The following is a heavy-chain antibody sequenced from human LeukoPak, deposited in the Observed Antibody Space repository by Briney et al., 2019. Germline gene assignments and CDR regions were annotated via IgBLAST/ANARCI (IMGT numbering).Heavy chain of an antibody. D-gene: IGHD3-3*01. Sequence: SETLSLTCTVSGGSLSSGSYYWSWIRQPAGKGLEWIGRIYTSGSTNYNPSLKSRVTISVDTSKNQFSLKLSSVTAADTAVYYCARDRRYDFWSGEWEGHYYYMDVWGKGTTVTVSS. V-gene: IGHV4-61*02. J-gene: IGHJ6*03. CDR1: GGSLSSGSYY. CDR3: ARDRRYDFWSGEWEGHYYYMDV. CDR2: IYTSGST.